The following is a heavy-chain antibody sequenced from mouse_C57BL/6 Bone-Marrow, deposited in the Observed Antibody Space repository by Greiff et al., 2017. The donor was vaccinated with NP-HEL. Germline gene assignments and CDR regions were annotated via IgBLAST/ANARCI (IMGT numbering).Heavy chain of an antibody. Sequence: VHVKQSGPVLVKPGASVKMSCKASGYTFTDYYMNWVKQSHGKSLEWIGVINPYNGGTSYNQKFKGKATLTVDKSSSTAYMELNSLTSEDSAVYYCARRWLRAMDYWGQGTSVTVSS. V-gene: IGHV1-19*01. J-gene: IGHJ4*01. CDR3: ARRWLRAMDY. D-gene: IGHD1-1*02. CDR2: INPYNGGT. CDR1: GYTFTDYY.